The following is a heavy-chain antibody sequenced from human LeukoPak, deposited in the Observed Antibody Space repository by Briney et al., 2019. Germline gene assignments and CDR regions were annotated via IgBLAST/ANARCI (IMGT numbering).Heavy chain of an antibody. Sequence: PGGSLKLSCAASGFTLSSHWIHWVRQGPGKGVVWVSCINKYGSSTTYAHSVKGRFTISRDNSKNTVDLQLNSLTDEDTAVYYCARDLIGRYSFDYCGQGTLVTVSS. V-gene: IGHV3-74*01. CDR3: ARDLIGRYSFDY. CDR1: GFTLSSHW. J-gene: IGHJ4*02. D-gene: IGHD1-26*01. CDR2: INKYGSST.